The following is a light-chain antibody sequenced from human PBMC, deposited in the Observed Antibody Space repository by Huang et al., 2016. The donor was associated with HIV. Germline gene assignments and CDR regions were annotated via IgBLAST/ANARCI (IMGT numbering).Light chain of an antibody. CDR1: QNITTY. V-gene: IGKV1-39*01. CDR2: TTS. Sequence: DIQMTQFPSSLSASVGDRVTITCRASQNITTYINWYHQKPGRAPKLLIHTTSKLHSGVPSRFSGSGSGSTFRLTIASLHLDDLATYYCQQSFTSPPTFGQGTKVEV. CDR3: QQSFTSPPT. J-gene: IGKJ1*01.